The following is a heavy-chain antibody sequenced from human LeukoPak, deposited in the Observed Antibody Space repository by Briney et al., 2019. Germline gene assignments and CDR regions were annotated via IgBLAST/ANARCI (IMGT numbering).Heavy chain of an antibody. CDR3: ARGHPRYAYAFDI. CDR1: GGSFSGYY. Sequence: PSETLSLTCAVYGGSFSGYYWSWIRQPPGKGLEWIGEINHSGSTNYNPSLKSRVTISVDTSKNQFSLKLSSVTAADTAVYYCARGHPRYAYAFDIWGQGTMVTVSS. CDR2: INHSGST. V-gene: IGHV4-34*01. D-gene: IGHD1-1*01. J-gene: IGHJ3*02.